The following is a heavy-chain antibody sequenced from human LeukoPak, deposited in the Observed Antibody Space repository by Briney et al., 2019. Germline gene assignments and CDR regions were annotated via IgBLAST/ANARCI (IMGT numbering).Heavy chain of an antibody. D-gene: IGHD3/OR15-3a*01. CDR1: GFTVSTNY. J-gene: IGHJ6*03. V-gene: IGHV3-53*01. CDR3: AKDLFWTGSVDSNFYMDV. CDR2: IYSGGST. Sequence: PGGSLRLSCAASGFTVSTNYMSWVRQAPGKGLEWVSIIYSGGSTYYADSVKGRFTISRDNSKNTLYLQMNSLRAEDTAVYYCAKDLFWTGSVDSNFYMDVWGKGTTVIVSS.